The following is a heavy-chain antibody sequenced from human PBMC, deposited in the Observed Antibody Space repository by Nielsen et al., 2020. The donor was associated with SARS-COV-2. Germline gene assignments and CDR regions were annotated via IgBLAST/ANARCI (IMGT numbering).Heavy chain of an antibody. Sequence: GGSLRLSCAAYGFTFNKYGMHWVRQAPGKGLEWVAAISYDGSNIYYADSVKGRFTISRDSSRNTLNLHMNSLRAEDTAVYYCAKGDYVVVTAIAYYYYYYYGLDVWGQGTTVTVSS. CDR1: GFTFNKYG. CDR2: ISYDGSNI. J-gene: IGHJ6*02. CDR3: AKGDYVVVTAIAYYYYYYYGLDV. D-gene: IGHD2-21*02. V-gene: IGHV3-30*18.